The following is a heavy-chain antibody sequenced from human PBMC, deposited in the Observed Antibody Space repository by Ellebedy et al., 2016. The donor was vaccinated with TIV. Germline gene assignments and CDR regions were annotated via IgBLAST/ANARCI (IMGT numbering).Heavy chain of an antibody. D-gene: IGHD1-26*01. V-gene: IGHV1-18*01. Sequence: ASVKVSCKASGYTLTTYGIGWVRQAPGQGLEWMGWISGYTGNTNYARKFMGRVLMTTDTSTNTAYMELRTLRTDDTAMFYCARYAGSYADYWGQGTLSPSPQ. CDR2: ISGYTGNT. J-gene: IGHJ4*02. CDR1: GYTLTTYG. CDR3: ARYAGSYADY.